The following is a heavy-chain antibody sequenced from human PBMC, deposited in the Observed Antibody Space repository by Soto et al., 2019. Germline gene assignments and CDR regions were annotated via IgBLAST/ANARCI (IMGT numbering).Heavy chain of an antibody. D-gene: IGHD3-3*01. CDR2: IKSKTDGGTT. CDR3: TTVLTIFGVVKGPYYYGMDV. Sequence: GGSLRLSCAASGFTISNAWMSWVRQAPGKGLECVGRIKSKTDGGTTDYAAPVKGRFTISRDDSKNTLYLQMNSLKTEDTAVYYCTTVLTIFGVVKGPYYYGMDVWAQGPTVTVS. V-gene: IGHV3-15*01. J-gene: IGHJ6*02. CDR1: GFTISNAW.